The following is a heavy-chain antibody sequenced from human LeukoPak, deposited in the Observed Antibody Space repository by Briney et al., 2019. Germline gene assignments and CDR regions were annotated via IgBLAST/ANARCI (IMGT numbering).Heavy chain of an antibody. J-gene: IGHJ5*02. CDR1: GGSLSNYY. D-gene: IGHD6-6*01. CDR3: ARVEYNWFDP. CDR2: IFYSGST. V-gene: IGHV4-59*01. Sequence: SETLSLTCTLSGGSLSNYYWSWVRQPPGKGLEWIGYIFYSGSTNYNPPLKSRVTMSVDTSKNQFSLKLNSVTAADTAVYYCARVEYNWFDPWGQGTLVIVSS.